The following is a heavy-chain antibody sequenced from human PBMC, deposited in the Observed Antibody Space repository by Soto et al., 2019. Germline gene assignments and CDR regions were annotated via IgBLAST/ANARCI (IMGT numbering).Heavy chain of an antibody. V-gene: IGHV3-33*01. CDR2: IWYDGSNK. Sequence: GGSLRLSCAASGFTFSSYGMHWVRQAPGKGLEWVAVIWYDGSNKYYADSVKGRFTISRDNSKNTLYLQMNSLRAEDTAVYYCARRPRDDAFDFRGQGTMVTVSS. CDR1: GFTFSSYG. J-gene: IGHJ3*01. CDR3: ARRPRDDAFDF.